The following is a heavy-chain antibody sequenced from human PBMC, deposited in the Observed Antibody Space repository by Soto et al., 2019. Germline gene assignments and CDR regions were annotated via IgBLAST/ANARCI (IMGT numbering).Heavy chain of an antibody. Sequence: XGTTLVHHTLWLPLNWTCSEFSPPASGMGVGWVREPPGQALEWLARTYLDDDKRYRPTLKSRLTITKDTAKNQVVLTMTNMDPVDTATYYCAHRRGVRYSYGYNYFDYWGQGTLVTVSA. V-gene: IGHV2-5*02. CDR3: AHRRGVRYSYGYNYFDY. CDR1: EFSPPASGMG. CDR2: TYLDDDK. D-gene: IGHD5-18*01. J-gene: IGHJ4*02.